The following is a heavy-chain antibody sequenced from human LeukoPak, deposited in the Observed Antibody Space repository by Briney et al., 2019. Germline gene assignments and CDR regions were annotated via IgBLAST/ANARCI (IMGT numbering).Heavy chain of an antibody. Sequence: AESLRLSCPASGFALSTYWMTWVRQAPGKLLEWVANIKQDGSLKYYVAYVKGRFTLSREKATKSLYLQLHSLRAEDSAVYYCAGDHSTKHGGNSYDAFDIWGPGTMVTVSS. V-gene: IGHV3-7*01. D-gene: IGHD4-23*01. J-gene: IGHJ3*02. CDR3: AGDHSTKHGGNSYDAFDI. CDR2: IKQDGSLK. CDR1: GFALSTYW.